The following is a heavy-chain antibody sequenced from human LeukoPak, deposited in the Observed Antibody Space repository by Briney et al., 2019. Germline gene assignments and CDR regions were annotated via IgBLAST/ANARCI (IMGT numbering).Heavy chain of an antibody. CDR3: ARDKEARQQLVPAYYYYGMDV. J-gene: IGHJ6*02. CDR1: GFTFSSHA. D-gene: IGHD6-13*01. CDR2: ISCDGSNK. Sequence: GGSLRLSCAASGFTFSSHAMHWVRQAPGKGLEGVAVISCDGSNKYYADSVKGRFTIARDNSKNTLYLQMNSLRAEDTAVYYCARDKEARQQLVPAYYYYGMDVWGQGTTVTVSS. V-gene: IGHV3-30-3*01.